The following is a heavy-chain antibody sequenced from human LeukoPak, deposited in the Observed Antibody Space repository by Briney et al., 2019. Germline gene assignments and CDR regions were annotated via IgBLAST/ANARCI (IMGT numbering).Heavy chain of an antibody. CDR2: ISWDGGST. CDR1: GFTFEDYT. CDR3: AKPFGSISSRSVYFDY. D-gene: IGHD3-3*01. J-gene: IGHJ4*02. Sequence: GGSLRLSCAASGFTFEDYTMHWVCQSPGKRLEWVSLISWDGGSTYYADSVKGRFTISRDNSKNSLYLQMNSLRIEDTALYYCAKPFGSISSRSVYFDYWGQGTLVTVSS. V-gene: IGHV3-43*01.